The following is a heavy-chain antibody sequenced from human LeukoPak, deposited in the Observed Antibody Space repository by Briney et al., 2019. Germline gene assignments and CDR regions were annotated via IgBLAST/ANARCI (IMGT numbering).Heavy chain of an antibody. CDR3: AKLPGGTYRHFDY. D-gene: IGHD2-15*01. CDR2: ISLSSSYI. CDR1: GFTFSTYG. J-gene: IGHJ4*02. Sequence: GGSLRLSCAASGFTFSTYGMNWVRQAPGKGLEWVSSISLSSSYIYYADSVRGRFTISRDNAKNSLSLQMNSLKAEDTAVYYCAKLPGGTYRHFDYWGQGTLVTVSS. V-gene: IGHV3-21*04.